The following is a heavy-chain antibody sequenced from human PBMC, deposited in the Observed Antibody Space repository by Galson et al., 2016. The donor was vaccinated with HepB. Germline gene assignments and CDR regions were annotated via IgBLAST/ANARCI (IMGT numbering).Heavy chain of an antibody. CDR2: IIPIFHNV. V-gene: IGHV1-69*13. Sequence: SVKVSCKASGVTFRSYITTWVRQAPGQGLEWMGGIIPIFHNVKSAQKFQGRVIITADASTSTAYMELSSLRPEDTAVYYCATKPRYCSGENCYYFGMDVWGQGTTVTVSS. D-gene: IGHD2-15*01. CDR3: ATKPRYCSGENCYYFGMDV. CDR1: GVTFRSYI. J-gene: IGHJ6*02.